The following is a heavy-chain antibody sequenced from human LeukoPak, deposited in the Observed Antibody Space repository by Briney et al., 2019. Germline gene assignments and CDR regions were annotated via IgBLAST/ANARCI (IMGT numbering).Heavy chain of an antibody. D-gene: IGHD1-7*01. CDR1: GGSISSSSYY. CDR2: IYYSGST. V-gene: IGHV4-39*07. J-gene: IGHJ3*02. Sequence: PSETLSLTCTVSGGSISSSSYYWGWIRQPPGKGLEWIGSIYYSGSTYYNPSLKSRVTISVDTSKNQFSLKLSSVTAADTAVYYCARTDNWNYLYAFDIWGQGTMVTVSS. CDR3: ARTDNWNYLYAFDI.